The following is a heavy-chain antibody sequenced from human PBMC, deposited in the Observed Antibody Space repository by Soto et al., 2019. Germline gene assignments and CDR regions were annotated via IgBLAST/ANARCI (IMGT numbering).Heavy chain of an antibody. CDR3: VSPHSDSSNAFDL. Sequence: QRQLVESGGGVVQPGRSLRLSCAASGFSFSHYAMHWVRQPPGKGLERVALITYDGDNQYFTDSERGRFTISRDNSKTTVYLEMNSLRLDDTATYYCVSPHSDSSNAFDLWGQGTLVTVSS. J-gene: IGHJ5*02. CDR2: ITYDGDNQ. CDR1: GFSFSHYA. V-gene: IGHV3-30-3*01. D-gene: IGHD3-22*01.